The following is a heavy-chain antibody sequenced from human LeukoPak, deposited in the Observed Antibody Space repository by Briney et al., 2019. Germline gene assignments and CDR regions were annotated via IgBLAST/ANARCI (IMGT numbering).Heavy chain of an antibody. V-gene: IGHV3-15*01. Sequence: GGSLRLSCAASGFTFSSYGMNWVRQAPGKGLEWVGRIKSKTDNETVDYTAPVKGRFTISRDDSKNTLFLQMNSLEAEDTAVYYCATDRYCSSSTCPGAFDIWGRGTMVTVSS. D-gene: IGHD2-2*01. CDR2: IKSKTDNETV. J-gene: IGHJ3*02. CDR1: GFTFSSYG. CDR3: ATDRYCSSSTCPGAFDI.